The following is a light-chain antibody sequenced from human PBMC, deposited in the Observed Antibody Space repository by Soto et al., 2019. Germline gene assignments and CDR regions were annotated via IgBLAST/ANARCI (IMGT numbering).Light chain of an antibody. CDR1: SSNIGNSY. Sequence: QSVLTQPPSVSAAPGQTVTISCSGSSSNIGNSYVSWYQQLPGTAPKLLIYENNKRPSGIPDRFSGSKSGTSATLGITGLQTGDEADYYCGTWYTSLSADVVFGGGTKLTVL. CDR3: GTWYTSLSADVV. J-gene: IGLJ2*01. V-gene: IGLV1-51*02. CDR2: ENN.